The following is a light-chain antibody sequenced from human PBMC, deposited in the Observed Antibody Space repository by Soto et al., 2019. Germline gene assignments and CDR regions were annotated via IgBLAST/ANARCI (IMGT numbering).Light chain of an antibody. Sequence: QSVLTQPPSVSAAPGQKVTISCSGSSSNIGNNYVSWYQQLPGTAPKLLIYDNNKRPSGIPDRFSGSKSGTSATLGITGFQTGDEADYYCGPWDSTLSAYVFGTGTKATAL. V-gene: IGLV1-51*01. CDR1: SSNIGNNY. CDR3: GPWDSTLSAYV. J-gene: IGLJ1*01. CDR2: DNN.